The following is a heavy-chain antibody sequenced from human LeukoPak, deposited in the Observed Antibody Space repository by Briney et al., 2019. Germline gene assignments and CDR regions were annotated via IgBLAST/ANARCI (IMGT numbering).Heavy chain of an antibody. CDR1: GYTFTSYD. V-gene: IGHV1-8*01. J-gene: IGHJ3*02. Sequence: ASVKVSCKASGYTFTSYDINWVRQATGQGLEWMGWMNPNSGNTGYAQKFQGRVTMTEDTSTDTAYMELSSLRSEDTAVYYCATRHGWELPDDAFDIWGQGTMVTVSS. D-gene: IGHD1-26*01. CDR3: ATRHGWELPDDAFDI. CDR2: MNPNSGNT.